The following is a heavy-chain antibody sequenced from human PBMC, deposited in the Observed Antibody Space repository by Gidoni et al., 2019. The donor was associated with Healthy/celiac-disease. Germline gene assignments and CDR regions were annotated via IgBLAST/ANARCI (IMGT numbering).Heavy chain of an antibody. V-gene: IGHV4-34*01. CDR2: INHSGST. CDR1: GGSFSGYY. D-gene: IGHD6-13*01. J-gene: IGHJ4*02. Sequence: QVQLQQWGAGLLKPSETLSLTCAVYGGSFSGYYWSWIRQPPGKGLEWIGEINHSGSTNYNPSLKSRVTISVDTSKNQFSLKLSSVTAADTAVYYCARGQDFVKPIGGRLGSSWYGVYFDYWGQGTLVTVSS. CDR3: ARGQDFVKPIGGRLGSSWYGVYFDY.